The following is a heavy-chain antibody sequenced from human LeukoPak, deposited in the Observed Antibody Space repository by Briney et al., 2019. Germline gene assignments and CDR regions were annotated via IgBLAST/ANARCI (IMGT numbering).Heavy chain of an antibody. Sequence: GGSLRLSCAASGFTFSSYGMHWVRQAPGKGLEWVAFIRYDGSNKYYADSVKGRFTISRDNSKNTLYLQMNSLRAEDTAVYYCATRPRRDSPFDYWGQGTLVTVSS. V-gene: IGHV3-30*02. CDR1: GFTFSSYG. J-gene: IGHJ4*02. CDR2: IRYDGSNK. D-gene: IGHD3-22*01. CDR3: ATRPRRDSPFDY.